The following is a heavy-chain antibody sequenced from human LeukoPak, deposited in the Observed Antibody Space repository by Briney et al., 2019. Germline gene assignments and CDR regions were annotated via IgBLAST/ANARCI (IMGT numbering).Heavy chain of an antibody. D-gene: IGHD3-10*01. CDR1: GASISSSNW. CDR2: IYQSGTT. V-gene: IGHV4-4*02. CDR3: AREELGGERGIDY. J-gene: IGHJ4*02. Sequence: SETLSLTCAVSGASISSSNWWSWVRQSPGKGLEWIGEIYQSGTTNYNPSLKSRVSMSIDKSRNQFSLKLNSVTAADTAVYYCAREELGGERGIDYWGQGTLVTVSS.